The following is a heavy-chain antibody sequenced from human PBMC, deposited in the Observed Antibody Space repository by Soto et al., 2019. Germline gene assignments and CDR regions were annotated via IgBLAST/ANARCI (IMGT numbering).Heavy chain of an antibody. Sequence: PGGSLRLSCGTSGFTFGNYGMGWVRQAPGKGLEWVSGLSSSGGRTYYADSVKGRFTIPRDNSKNTLFLQMNSLRAEDTAVYYCAKVANSGVVIEYFDYWGQGSLVTVSS. D-gene: IGHD3-3*01. V-gene: IGHV3-23*01. CDR3: AKVANSGVVIEYFDY. CDR2: LSSSGGRT. CDR1: GFTFGNYG. J-gene: IGHJ4*02.